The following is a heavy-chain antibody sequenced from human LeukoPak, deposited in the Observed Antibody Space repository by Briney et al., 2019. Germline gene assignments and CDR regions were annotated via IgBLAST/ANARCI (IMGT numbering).Heavy chain of an antibody. V-gene: IGHV3-48*03. Sequence: GGSLRLSCAASGFTFSSYEMNWVRQAPGKGLEWVSYISSSGSTKYYADSVKGRFTISRDNAKNSLYLQMNSLRAEDTAVYYCARVYGSYYYGMDVWGQGTTVSVSS. CDR3: ARVYGSYYYGMDV. CDR1: GFTFSSYE. J-gene: IGHJ6*02. CDR2: ISSSGSTK. D-gene: IGHD4-17*01.